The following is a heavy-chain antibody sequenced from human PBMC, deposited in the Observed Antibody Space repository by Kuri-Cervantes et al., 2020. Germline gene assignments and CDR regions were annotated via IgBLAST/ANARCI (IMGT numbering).Heavy chain of an antibody. V-gene: IGHV3-30-3*01. Sequence: GGSLRLSCAASGFTFSSYAMHWVRQAPGKGLEWVAVISYDGSNKYYADSVKGRFTISRDNSKNTLYLQMNSLRAEDTAVYYCARERRAGTPDWFDPWGQGTLVTVSS. CDR1: GFTFSSYA. CDR3: ARERRAGTPDWFDP. J-gene: IGHJ5*02. CDR2: ISYDGSNK. D-gene: IGHD6-13*01.